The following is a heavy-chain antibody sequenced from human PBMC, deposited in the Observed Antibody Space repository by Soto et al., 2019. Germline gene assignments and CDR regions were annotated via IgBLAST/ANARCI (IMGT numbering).Heavy chain of an antibody. CDR3: ARRGYSYGYYYFDY. D-gene: IGHD5-18*01. J-gene: IGHJ4*02. V-gene: IGHV3-7*03. CDR2: IKQDGSEK. Sequence: EVQLVESGGGLVQPGGSLRLSCAASGFTFSSYWMSWVRQATGKGLEWVANIKQDGSEKYYVDSVKGRVTISRDNAKNSLYLQMNSLRAEDTAVYYCARRGYSYGYYYFDYWGQGTLVTVSS. CDR1: GFTFSSYW.